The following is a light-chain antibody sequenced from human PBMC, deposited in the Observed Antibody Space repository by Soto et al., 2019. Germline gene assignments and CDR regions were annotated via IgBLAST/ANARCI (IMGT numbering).Light chain of an antibody. CDR2: KAS. Sequence: DIQMTRSPSTRSASVLDIGTMSFRASQSISNWLAWYQQKPGKAPKLLIYKASSLDSGVPSRFSGSGSGTEFTLTISSLQSEDFAVYSCQQYNNWPLTFGQGTKVDI. CDR3: QQYNNWPLT. V-gene: IGKV1-5*03. CDR1: QSISNW. J-gene: IGKJ1*01.